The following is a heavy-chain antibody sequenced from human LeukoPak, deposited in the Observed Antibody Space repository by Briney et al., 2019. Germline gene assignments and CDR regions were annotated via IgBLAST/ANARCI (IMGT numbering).Heavy chain of an antibody. V-gene: IGHV1-69*04. CDR2: IIPILGIA. CDR3: ARDRADYDSSGYDY. D-gene: IGHD3-22*01. Sequence: GASVKVSCKASGGTFSSHTISWVRQAPGQGLELMGRIIPILGIANYAQKFQGRVTITADKSTSTAYMELSSLRSEDTAVYYCARDRADYDSSGYDYWGQGTLVTVSS. J-gene: IGHJ4*02. CDR1: GGTFSSHT.